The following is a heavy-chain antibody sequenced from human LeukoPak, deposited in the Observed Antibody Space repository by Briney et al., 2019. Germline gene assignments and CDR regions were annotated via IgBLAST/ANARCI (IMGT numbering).Heavy chain of an antibody. Sequence: ASVKVSCKASGYTFTGYYMHWVRQAPGQGLEWMGWINPNSGGTNYAQKLQGRFTTTTDTSTSTAYMELRSLRSDDTAVYYCARGQYFDFWGQGTLVTVSS. J-gene: IGHJ4*02. V-gene: IGHV1-2*02. CDR3: ARGQYFDF. CDR1: GYTFTGYY. CDR2: INPNSGGT.